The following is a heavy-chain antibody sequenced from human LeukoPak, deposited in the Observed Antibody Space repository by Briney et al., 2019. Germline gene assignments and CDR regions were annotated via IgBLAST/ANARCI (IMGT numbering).Heavy chain of an antibody. V-gene: IGHV5-51*01. CDR3: VRPREYSYGFDS. CDR1: GYSFTSYW. J-gene: IGHJ4*02. D-gene: IGHD5-18*01. CDR2: IYPSDSDT. Sequence: GESLKIPCKGSGYSFTSYWIGWVRQMPGKGLEWMGIIYPSDSDTRYSPSFQGQVTISADKSINTAYLQWSSLKASDTAMYYCVRPREYSYGFDSWGQGTLVAVSS.